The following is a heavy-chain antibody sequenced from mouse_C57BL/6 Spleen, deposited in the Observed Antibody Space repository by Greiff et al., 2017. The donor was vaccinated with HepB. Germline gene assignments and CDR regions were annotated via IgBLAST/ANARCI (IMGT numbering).Heavy chain of an antibody. V-gene: IGHV6-6*01. Sequence: EVKLEESGGGLVQPGGSMKFSCAASGFTFSDAWMDWVRQSPEKGLEWVAEIRNKANNHATYYAESVKGRLTISRDDSKSSVYLQMNSLRAEDTGIYYCTSSSSHYYAMDCWGQGTSVTVSS. CDR3: TSSSSHYYAMDC. D-gene: IGHD1-1*01. CDR1: GFTFSDAW. CDR2: IRNKANNHAT. J-gene: IGHJ4*01.